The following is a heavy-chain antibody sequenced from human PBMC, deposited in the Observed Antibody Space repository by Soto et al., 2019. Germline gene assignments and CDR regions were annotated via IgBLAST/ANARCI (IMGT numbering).Heavy chain of an antibody. CDR1: GGSISNHY. J-gene: IGHJ4*02. CDR2: IYYNGNT. D-gene: IGHD7-27*01. CDR3: TRANWYSEY. Sequence: QVQLQESGPGLVKPSETLSLTRSVSGGSISNHYWSWIRQPPGKGLEWIGHIYYNGNTNYNPSLKSRVTMSVDTSRNQISLKLTTVTAADTAVYYCTRANWYSEYWGQGTLVTVSS. V-gene: IGHV4-59*11.